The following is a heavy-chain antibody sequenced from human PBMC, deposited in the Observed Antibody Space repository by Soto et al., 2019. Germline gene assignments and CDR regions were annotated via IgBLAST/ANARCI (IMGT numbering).Heavy chain of an antibody. Sequence: PGGSLRLSCEVSGFNFKNYGINWVRQAPGKGLEWVSSVSKSDYTYYSDSGKGRFTISRDNAKNSVSLQMNTLRAEDTAVYYCARVADFYDSSGYLPVVDWGQGTLVTVS. V-gene: IGHV3-21*01. J-gene: IGHJ4*02. CDR2: VSKSDYT. CDR1: GFNFKNYG. D-gene: IGHD3-22*01. CDR3: ARVADFYDSSGYLPVVD.